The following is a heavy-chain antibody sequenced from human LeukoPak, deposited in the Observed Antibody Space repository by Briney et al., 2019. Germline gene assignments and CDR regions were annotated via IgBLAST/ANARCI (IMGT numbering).Heavy chain of an antibody. CDR1: GYSLTTTY. Sequence: GASVKVSCKASGYSLTTTYMHWVRQAPGQGLEWMGMINPTGGGISYSEKFQGRVTMTKDTSTSTVYMELNSLRYEDTAIYYCGGTYGSGSPYRTGPFYSYGMAAWGQGTTVTVSS. J-gene: IGHJ6*02. D-gene: IGHD3-10*01. CDR2: INPTGGGI. V-gene: IGHV1-46*01. CDR3: GGTYGSGSPYRTGPFYSYGMAA.